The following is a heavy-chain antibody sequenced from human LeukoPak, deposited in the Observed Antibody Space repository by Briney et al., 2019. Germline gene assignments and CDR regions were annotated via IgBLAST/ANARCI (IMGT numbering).Heavy chain of an antibody. Sequence: GGSLRLSCTASGFTFSSNWMTWVRQAPGEGLEWVANINEDGGGKYYVESVKALFTISRDKARNSVHLELSNLRAEDTAVYYCATRRCSIAACRASSYRCFDFWGKGTTVIVSS. V-gene: IGHV3-7*01. CDR2: INEDGGGK. CDR1: GFTFSSNW. D-gene: IGHD2-2*01. J-gene: IGHJ6*04. CDR3: ATRRCSIAACRASSYRCFDF.